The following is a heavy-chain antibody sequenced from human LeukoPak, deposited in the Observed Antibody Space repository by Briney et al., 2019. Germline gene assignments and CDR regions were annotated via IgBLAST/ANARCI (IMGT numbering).Heavy chain of an antibody. V-gene: IGHV1-46*01. Sequence: ASVKVSCKASGYTFTSYYMHWVRQAPGQGLEWMGIINPSGGSTSYAQKFQGRVTMTRDTSTSTVYMELSSLRSEDTAVYYCARVWYYDFWSGYYTVGWFDPWGQGTLVTVSS. J-gene: IGHJ5*02. CDR1: GYTFTSYY. D-gene: IGHD3-3*01. CDR3: ARVWYYDFWSGYYTVGWFDP. CDR2: INPSGGST.